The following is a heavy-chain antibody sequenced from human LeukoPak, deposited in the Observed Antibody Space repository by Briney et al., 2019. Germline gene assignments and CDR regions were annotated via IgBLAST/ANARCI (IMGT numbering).Heavy chain of an antibody. V-gene: IGHV4-59*01. CDR1: GGSISSYY. J-gene: IGHJ4*02. Sequence: SETLSLTCTVSGGSISSYYWSWIRQPPGKGLEWIGYIYYSGSTNYNPSLKSRVTISVDTSKNQFSLKLSSVTAADTAVYYCARGGGGRYDYVWGSYRYTFDYWGQGTLVIVSS. CDR2: IYYSGST. D-gene: IGHD3-16*02. CDR3: ARGGGGRYDYVWGSYRYTFDY.